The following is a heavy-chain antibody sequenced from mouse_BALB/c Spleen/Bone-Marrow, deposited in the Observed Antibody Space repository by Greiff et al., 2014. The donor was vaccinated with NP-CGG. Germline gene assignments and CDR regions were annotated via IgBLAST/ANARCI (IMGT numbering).Heavy chain of an antibody. Sequence: EVQVVESGGGLVQPGDSLRLSCATSGFTFSDSYMEWVRQPPGKRLEWIAASRSTAYDYTTEYSESVKGRFIVSRDTSQSILYLQMNALRAEDTAIYYCARGVLRGGYFDYWGQGTTLTVSS. CDR2: SRSTAYDYTT. CDR1: GFTFSDSY. J-gene: IGHJ2*01. CDR3: ARGVLRGGYFDY. V-gene: IGHV7-1*02. D-gene: IGHD1-1*01.